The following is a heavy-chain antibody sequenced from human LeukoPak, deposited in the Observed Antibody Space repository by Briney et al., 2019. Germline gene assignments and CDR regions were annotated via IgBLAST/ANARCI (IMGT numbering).Heavy chain of an antibody. CDR3: GRSDYSDY. D-gene: IGHD2-21*01. J-gene: IGHJ4*02. CDR1: GFIVNRND. Sequence: PGGSLRLSCAASGFIVNRNDMHWVRQVPGKGLEWVSGLLIAGEPYYTSSVKGRFAISRDNAKNTLYLQMNSLRAEDTAVYYCGRSDYSDYWGQGTLVTVSS. V-gene: IGHV3-13*05. CDR2: LLIAGEP.